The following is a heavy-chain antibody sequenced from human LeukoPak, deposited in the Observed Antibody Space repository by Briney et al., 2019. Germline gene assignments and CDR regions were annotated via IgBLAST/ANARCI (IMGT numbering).Heavy chain of an antibody. CDR3: TRVQSSGYRDWADAFDV. CDR2: IHHTGTT. V-gene: IGHV4-38-2*02. Sequence: PSETLSLTCSVSGYSISSDYSWGWIRQSPIKGLEWIGSIHHTGTTYYSPSLKSRLTISMDTSKNQFSLKVKSVTAADSAIYYCTRVQSSGYRDWADAFDVWGQGTMVTVSS. D-gene: IGHD3-22*01. J-gene: IGHJ3*01. CDR1: GYSISSDYS.